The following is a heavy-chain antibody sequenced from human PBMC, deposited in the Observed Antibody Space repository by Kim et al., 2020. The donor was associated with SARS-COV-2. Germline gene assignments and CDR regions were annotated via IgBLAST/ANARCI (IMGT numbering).Heavy chain of an antibody. CDR2: ISFDGSIR. CDR1: GFTFSSYA. Sequence: GGSLRLSCAASGFTFSSYAIVWVRQAPGKGLEWVSLISFDGSIRCYADSVKGRFTISRDNSKNTLYLQMNSLRAEDTAVYYCARDADYGGNSDLDDDAFDIWGQGTMVTVSS. CDR3: ARDADYGGNSDLDDDAFDI. D-gene: IGHD4-17*01. J-gene: IGHJ3*02. V-gene: IGHV3-30*04.